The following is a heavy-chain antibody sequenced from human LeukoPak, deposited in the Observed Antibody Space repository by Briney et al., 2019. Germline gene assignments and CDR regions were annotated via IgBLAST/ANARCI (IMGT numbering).Heavy chain of an antibody. V-gene: IGHV4-31*03. CDR2: IYYSGST. CDR3: AREAVAGTLYYGMDV. D-gene: IGHD6-19*01. J-gene: IGHJ6*02. CDR1: GGSISSGGYY. Sequence: PSQTLSLTCTVSGGSISSGGYYWSWIRQHPGKGLEWIGYIYYSGSTYYNPSLKSRVTISVDTSKNQFSLKLSSVTAADTAVYYCAREAVAGTLYYGMDVWGQGTTVTVSS.